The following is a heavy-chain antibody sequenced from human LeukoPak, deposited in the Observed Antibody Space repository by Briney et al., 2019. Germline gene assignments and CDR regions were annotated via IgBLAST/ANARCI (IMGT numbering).Heavy chain of an antibody. J-gene: IGHJ4*02. D-gene: IGHD3-10*01. CDR3: AREIFGSGSYPDF. CDR2: IYSGGST. Sequence: GGSLRLSCAASGFTVSSNHMSWVRQAPGKGLEWVSVIYSGGSTDYADSVKGRFTISRDNLKNTLYLQMNTLRAEDTAVYYCAREIFGSGSYPDFWGQGTLVTVSS. CDR1: GFTVSSNH. V-gene: IGHV3-53*01.